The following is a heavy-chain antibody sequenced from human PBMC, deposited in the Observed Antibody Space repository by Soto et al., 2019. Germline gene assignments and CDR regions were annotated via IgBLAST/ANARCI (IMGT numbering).Heavy chain of an antibody. CDR1: GFSLSSSGVG. D-gene: IGHD6-19*01. Sequence: QITLKESGPTLVKPTQTLTLTCTFSGFSLSSSGVGVGWIRQPPGKALEWLALIYWEDDKRYRPSLQRRLTITKATSKNHVVLTMTNMDPVDTATYYCARPVYDSGWYHLFAPWGHGTLVSVSA. V-gene: IGHV2-5*02. CDR3: ARPVYDSGWYHLFAP. J-gene: IGHJ5*02. CDR2: IYWEDDK.